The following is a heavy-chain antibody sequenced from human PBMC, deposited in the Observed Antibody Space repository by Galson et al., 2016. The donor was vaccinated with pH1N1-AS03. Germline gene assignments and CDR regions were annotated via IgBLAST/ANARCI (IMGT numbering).Heavy chain of an antibody. D-gene: IGHD4/OR15-4a*01. CDR1: GYTFTSYY. J-gene: IGHJ6*02. CDR3: ARVSAGLTGYYYAMDV. Sequence: SVKVSCKASGYTFTSYYIHWVRQAPGQGREWMGIINPSDGNTNYAQRFQGRVTMTRDTSTSTVYMELSSLRSDDTAVYYCARVSAGLTGYYYAMDVWRQGTTVTVSS. CDR2: INPSDGNT. V-gene: IGHV1-46*01.